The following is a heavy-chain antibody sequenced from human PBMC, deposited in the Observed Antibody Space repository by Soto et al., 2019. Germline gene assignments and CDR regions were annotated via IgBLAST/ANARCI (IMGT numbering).Heavy chain of an antibody. Sequence: PGESLKISCKGSGYSFTSYWISWVRQMPGKGLEWMGRIDPSDSYTNYSPSFQGHVTISADKSISTAYLQWSSLKASDTAMYYCARRHGAAAGRYGMDVWGRGTTVTVS. V-gene: IGHV5-10-1*01. D-gene: IGHD6-13*01. CDR3: ARRHGAAAGRYGMDV. CDR1: GYSFTSYW. CDR2: IDPSDSYT. J-gene: IGHJ6*02.